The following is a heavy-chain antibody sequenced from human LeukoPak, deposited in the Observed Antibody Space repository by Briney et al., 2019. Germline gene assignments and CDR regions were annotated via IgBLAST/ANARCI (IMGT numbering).Heavy chain of an antibody. CDR1: GGSFSGYY. D-gene: IGHD4-17*01. CDR3: AGRGSLDYGDLRTFDY. CDR2: INHSGST. V-gene: IGHV4-34*01. Sequence: NSSETLSLTCAVYGGSFSGYYWSWIRQPPGKGLEWIGEINHSGSTNYNPSLKSRVTISVDTSKNQFSLKLSSVTAADTAVYYCAGRGSLDYGDLRTFDYWGQGTLVTVSS. J-gene: IGHJ4*02.